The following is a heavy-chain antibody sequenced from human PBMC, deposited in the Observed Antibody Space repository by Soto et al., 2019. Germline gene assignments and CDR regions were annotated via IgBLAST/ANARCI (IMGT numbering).Heavy chain of an antibody. D-gene: IGHD6-19*01. CDR1: GGSLSNYH. Sequence: LETLSLTCTVSGGSLSNYHWSWIRQPPGKGLEWIGYIYYSGTTSYNPSLKSRVTMSLDTSKNQFSLRVRSVTAADTAVYYCARLVAVAGTSDWFDPWGQGTLVTVS. CDR2: IYYSGTT. V-gene: IGHV4-59*01. J-gene: IGHJ5*02. CDR3: ARLVAVAGTSDWFDP.